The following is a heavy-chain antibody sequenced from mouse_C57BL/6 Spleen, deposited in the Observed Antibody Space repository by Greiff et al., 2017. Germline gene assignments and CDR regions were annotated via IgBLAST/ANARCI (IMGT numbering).Heavy chain of an antibody. Sequence: EVHLVESEGGLVQPGSSMKLSCTASGFTFSDYYMAWVRQVPEKGLEWVANINYDGSSTYYLDSLKSRFIISRDNAKNILYLQMSSLKSEDTATYYCARANYSNYFWYFDVWGTGTTVTVSS. CDR1: GFTFSDYY. J-gene: IGHJ1*03. V-gene: IGHV5-16*01. CDR2: INYDGSST. D-gene: IGHD2-5*01. CDR3: ARANYSNYFWYFDV.